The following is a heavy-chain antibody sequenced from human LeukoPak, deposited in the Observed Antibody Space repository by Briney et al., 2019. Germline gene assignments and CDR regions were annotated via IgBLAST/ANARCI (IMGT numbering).Heavy chain of an antibody. CDR3: ARVKYGSGSDDY. D-gene: IGHD3-10*01. V-gene: IGHV3-48*03. Sequence: TGGSLRLSCAASGFTFSSYEMNWVRQAPGKGLERVSYISSSGSTIYYADSVKGRFTISRDNAKDSLYLQMNSLRAEDTAVYYCARVKYGSGSDDYWGQGTLVTVSS. CDR1: GFTFSSYE. CDR2: ISSSGSTI. J-gene: IGHJ4*01.